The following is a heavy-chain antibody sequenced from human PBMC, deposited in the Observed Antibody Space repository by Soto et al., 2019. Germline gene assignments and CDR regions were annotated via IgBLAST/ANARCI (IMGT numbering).Heavy chain of an antibody. D-gene: IGHD3-10*02. V-gene: IGHV3-30*03. Sequence: GGSLRLSCAASGFTFSNYAMHWVRQAPGKGLEWVAIVSYDGDNEYYADSVRGRFFISRDNARNTLYLQMNSLRLEDAAVYYCARDVRSRRYDLWGQGTLVTVSS. CDR2: VSYDGDNE. CDR3: ARDVRSRRYDL. J-gene: IGHJ5*02. CDR1: GFTFSNYA.